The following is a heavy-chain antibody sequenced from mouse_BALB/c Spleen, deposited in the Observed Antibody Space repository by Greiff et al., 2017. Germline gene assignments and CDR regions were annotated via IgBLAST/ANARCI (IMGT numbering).Heavy chain of an antibody. V-gene: IGHV3-8*02. CDR1: GDSITSGY. D-gene: IGHD2-4*01. CDR3: ARYDYDWYYFDY. J-gene: IGHJ2*01. Sequence: VQLKQSGPSLVKPSQTLSLTCSVTGDSITSGYWNWIRKFPGNKLEYMGYISYSGSTYYNPSLKSRISITRDTSKNQYYLQLNSVTTEDTATYYFARYDYDWYYFDYWGQGTTLTVSS. CDR2: ISYSGST.